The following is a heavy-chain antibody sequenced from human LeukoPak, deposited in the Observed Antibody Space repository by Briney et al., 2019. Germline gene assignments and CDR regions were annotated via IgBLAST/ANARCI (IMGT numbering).Heavy chain of an antibody. V-gene: IGHV3-33*01. D-gene: IGHD2-15*01. CDR1: GFTFSSYG. CDR3: ARRYCSGGSCYSFRGDWFDP. CDR2: IWYDGSNK. J-gene: IGHJ5*02. Sequence: PGGSLRLSCAASGFTFSSYGMHWVCQAPGKGLEWVAVIWYDGSNKYYADSVKGRFTISRDNSKNTLYLQMNSLRAEDTAVYYCARRYCSGGSCYSFRGDWFDPWGQGTLVTVSS.